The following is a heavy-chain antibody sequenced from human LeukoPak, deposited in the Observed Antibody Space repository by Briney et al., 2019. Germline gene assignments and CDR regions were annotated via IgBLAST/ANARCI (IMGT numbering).Heavy chain of an antibody. D-gene: IGHD5-18*01. CDR1: GFTFSSYE. CDR3: AREAVRGDTATLKGAMGY. J-gene: IGHJ4*02. Sequence: PGGSLRLSCAASGFTFSSYEMNWVRQAPGKGLEWVAYSSYSGSIIYYADSVKGRFTISRDNSKNTLYLQMNSLRAEDTAVYYCAREAVRGDTATLKGAMGYWGQGTLVTVSS. V-gene: IGHV3-48*03. CDR2: SSYSGSII.